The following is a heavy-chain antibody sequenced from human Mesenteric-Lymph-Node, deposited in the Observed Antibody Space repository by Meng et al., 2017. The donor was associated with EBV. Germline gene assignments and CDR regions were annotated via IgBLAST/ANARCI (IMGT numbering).Heavy chain of an antibody. J-gene: IGHJ4*02. Sequence: QGQLEESGPGLVKPSQTLSPTCAVSGGSVSSAGYYWNWIRQPPGKGLEWIGYMYYSGSIYYNPSLKSRVTISVDTSKNQFSLKLSSVTAADTAVYYCASRGYSDGWTFDSWGQGTLVTVSS. CDR2: MYYSGSI. V-gene: IGHV4-30-4*01. CDR3: ASRGYSDGWTFDS. D-gene: IGHD5-18*01. CDR1: GGSVSSAGYY.